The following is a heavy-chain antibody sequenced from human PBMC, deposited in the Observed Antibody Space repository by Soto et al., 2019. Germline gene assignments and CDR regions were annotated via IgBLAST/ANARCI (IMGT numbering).Heavy chain of an antibody. Sequence: GGSLRLSCAASGFTFSSYGMTWVRQAPGKGLEWVSFSSATGAGTYYADSVKGRFTISRDNSKNTLYLQMTSLRADDTTVYYCAKDRRAGGNYGFYSDFWGQGALVTVSS. J-gene: IGHJ4*02. V-gene: IGHV3-23*01. CDR3: AKDRRAGGNYGFYSDF. CDR2: SSATGAGT. CDR1: GFTFSSYG. D-gene: IGHD1-7*01.